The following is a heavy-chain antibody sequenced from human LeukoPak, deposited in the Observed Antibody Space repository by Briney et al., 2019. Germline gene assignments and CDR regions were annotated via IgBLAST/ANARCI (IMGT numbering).Heavy chain of an antibody. CDR3: AKDDSRTLDHFDY. D-gene: IGHD6-13*01. J-gene: IGHJ4*02. CDR2: INTSGGHT. V-gene: IGHV3-23*01. CDR1: GFAFNNYA. Sequence: GGSLRLSCAASGFAFNNYAMSWVRQAPGKGLEWVSGINTSGGHTYFADSVKGRFTISRDNSKNTLYLQMNSLRAEDTAIYYCAKDDSRTLDHFDYWGQGALVTVSS.